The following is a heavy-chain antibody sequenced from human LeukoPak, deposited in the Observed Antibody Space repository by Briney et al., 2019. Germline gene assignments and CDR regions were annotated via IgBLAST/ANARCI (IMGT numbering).Heavy chain of an antibody. CDR3: AKDDAWLRFGE. J-gene: IGHJ4*02. CDR1: GFTFSNHG. CDR2: ISPSGDIT. Sequence: GGSLRLSCTASGFTFSNHGMGWVRQAPGKGLEWVSGISPSGDITYYADSVKGRFTISRDNSKNTLYLEVISLTAEDTAVYYCAKDDAWLRFGEWSQGTLVTVSS. D-gene: IGHD3-10*01. V-gene: IGHV3-23*01.